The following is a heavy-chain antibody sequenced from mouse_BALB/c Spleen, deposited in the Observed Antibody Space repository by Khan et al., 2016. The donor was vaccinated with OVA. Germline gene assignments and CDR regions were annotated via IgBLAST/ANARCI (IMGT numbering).Heavy chain of an antibody. J-gene: IGHJ3*01. Sequence: VRLQQSGAELVRPGALVKLSCKASGFNIKDYYIHWVKQRPEQGLVWIGRIDPENGNTIYDPKFQGKASITSDTSSNTAYLQLNSLASEDTAVYYCSMDGYSPWFVYWGQGTLVTVSA. CDR2: IDPENGNT. D-gene: IGHD2-3*01. CDR3: SMDGYSPWFVY. V-gene: IGHV14-1*02. CDR1: GFNIKDYY.